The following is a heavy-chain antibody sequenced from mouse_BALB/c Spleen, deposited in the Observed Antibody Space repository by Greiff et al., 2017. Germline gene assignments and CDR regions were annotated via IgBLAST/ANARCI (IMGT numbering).Heavy chain of an antibody. CDR2: INSNGGST. CDR1: GFTFSSYY. J-gene: IGHJ4*01. V-gene: IGHV5-6-2*01. CDR3: ASHRYDEVYAMDY. Sequence: EVKVEESGGGLVKLGGSLKLSCAASGFTFSSYYMSWVRQTPEKRLELVAAINSNGGSTYYPDTVKGRFTISRDNAKNTLYLQMSSLKSEDTALYYCASHRYDEVYAMDYWGQGTSVTVSS. D-gene: IGHD2-14*01.